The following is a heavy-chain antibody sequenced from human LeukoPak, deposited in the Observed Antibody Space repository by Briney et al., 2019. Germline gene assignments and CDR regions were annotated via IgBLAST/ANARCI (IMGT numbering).Heavy chain of an antibody. V-gene: IGHV3-23*01. D-gene: IGHD6-13*01. CDR1: GFTFSSYA. J-gene: IGHJ5*02. CDR3: AKERSLGVAAASNH. Sequence: PGGSLRLSCAASGFTFSSYAMSWVRQAPGKGLEWVSSISGSGDSTYYADSVKGRFTISRDNSKNTLYLQMNSLRAEDTAVYYCAKERSLGVAAASNHWGQGTLVTVSS. CDR2: ISGSGDST.